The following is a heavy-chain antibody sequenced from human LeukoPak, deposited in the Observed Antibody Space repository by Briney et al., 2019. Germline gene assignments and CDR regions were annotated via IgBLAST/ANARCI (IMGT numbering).Heavy chain of an antibody. J-gene: IGHJ6*02. Sequence: GGSLRLPCAASGFTFSSYMMNWVRQAPGKGLEWVSSISSSSSYIYYADSVKGRFTISRDNAKNSLYLQMNSLSAEDTAVYYCARDHGDIVVVVAAHYYYGMDVWGQGTTVTVSS. CDR1: GFTFSSYM. D-gene: IGHD2-15*01. CDR2: ISSSSSYI. CDR3: ARDHGDIVVVVAAHYYYGMDV. V-gene: IGHV3-21*01.